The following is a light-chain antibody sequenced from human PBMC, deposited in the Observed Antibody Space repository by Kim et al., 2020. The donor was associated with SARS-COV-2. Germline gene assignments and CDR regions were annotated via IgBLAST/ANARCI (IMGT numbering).Light chain of an antibody. CDR2: GAS. CDR3: QQYGTSPLT. V-gene: IGKV3-20*01. CDR1: QSGSSTY. J-gene: IGKJ4*01. Sequence: LSPGERATLSCRASQSGSSTYLAWYQQKPGQPPRLLIYGASSRATGIPDRFSGSWSGTDFTLTISRLEPEDFAVYYCQQYGTSPLTFGGGTKLEI.